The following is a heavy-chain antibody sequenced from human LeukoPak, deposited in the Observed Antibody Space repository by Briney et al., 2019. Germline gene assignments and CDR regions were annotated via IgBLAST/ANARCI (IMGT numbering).Heavy chain of an antibody. CDR2: TKEDGSEK. Sequence: GGSLRLSCAASGFTFSSYWMSWVRQAPGKGLEWVANTKEDGSEKYYVDSVKGRFTISRDNAKNSLYLQMNSLRAEDTAVYYCVKDKYPVVVAATLDYWGQGILVTVSS. D-gene: IGHD2-15*01. CDR3: VKDKYPVVVAATLDY. J-gene: IGHJ4*02. V-gene: IGHV3-7*01. CDR1: GFTFSSYW.